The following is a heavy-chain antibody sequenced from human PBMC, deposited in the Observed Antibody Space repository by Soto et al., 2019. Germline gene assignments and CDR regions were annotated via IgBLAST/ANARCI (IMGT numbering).Heavy chain of an antibody. Sequence: GESLKISCQGFGSSFEKHWNAWVRHRPGKGLEWMGIIYPGDSDTRYGPSFEGQVTISAYKSVSTAYLHWRRMKASDSAIYYCASTAGITMFGEPPSLHYGMDVWGQGTTVTVSS. V-gene: IGHV5-51*01. CDR1: GSSFEKHW. CDR2: IYPGDSDT. D-gene: IGHD3-10*02. CDR3: ASTAGITMFGEPPSLHYGMDV. J-gene: IGHJ6*02.